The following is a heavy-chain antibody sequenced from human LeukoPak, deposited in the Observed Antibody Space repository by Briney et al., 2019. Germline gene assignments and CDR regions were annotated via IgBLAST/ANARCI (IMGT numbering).Heavy chain of an antibody. CDR3: ARPTSGSGSFYGMDV. D-gene: IGHD3-10*01. Sequence: GGSLRLSCAASGFTFSSYAMSWVRQAPGKGLEWVAAISGSGGRTYYAASVKGRFTISRANSKNTLYLQMHSLRAEDTAVYYCARPTSGSGSFYGMDVWGQGTTVTVSS. V-gene: IGHV3-23*01. CDR1: GFTFSSYA. J-gene: IGHJ6*02. CDR2: ISGSGGRT.